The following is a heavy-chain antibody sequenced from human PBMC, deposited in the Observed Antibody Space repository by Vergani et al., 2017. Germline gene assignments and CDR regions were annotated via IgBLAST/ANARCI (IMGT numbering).Heavy chain of an antibody. Sequence: EVQLVQSGAEVKKPGESLRISCKGSGYSFTSYWISWVRQMPGKGLEWMGRIDPSDSYTKYSPSFQGHVTISADKSISTAYLQWSSLKASDTAMYYCARLDVVPAAPLLSVYYYYYMDVWGKGTTVTVSS. V-gene: IGHV5-10-1*03. CDR2: IDPSDSYT. CDR1: GYSFTSYW. D-gene: IGHD2-2*01. CDR3: ARLDVVPAAPLLSVYYYYYMDV. J-gene: IGHJ6*03.